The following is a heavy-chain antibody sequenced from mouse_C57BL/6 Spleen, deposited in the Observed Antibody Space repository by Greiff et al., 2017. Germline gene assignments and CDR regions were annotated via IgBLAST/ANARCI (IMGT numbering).Heavy chain of an antibody. V-gene: IGHV1-69*01. Sequence: QVQLQQPGAELVMPGASVKLSCKASGYTFTSYWMHWVKQRPGQGLEWIGEIDPYDSYTNYNQKFKGKSPLTVDKSSSTAYMQVSSLTSEVSAVYNCARVDYYGSSYMSYFDVWGTGTTVTVSS. J-gene: IGHJ1*03. CDR1: GYTFTSYW. D-gene: IGHD1-1*01. CDR2: IDPYDSYT. CDR3: ARVDYYGSSYMSYFDV.